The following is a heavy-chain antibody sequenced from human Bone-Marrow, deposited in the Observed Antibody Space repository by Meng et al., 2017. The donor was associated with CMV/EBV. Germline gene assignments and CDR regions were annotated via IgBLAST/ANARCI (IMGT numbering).Heavy chain of an antibody. Sequence: YTFTGYYMHWVRQAPGQGLEWMGWINPNSGGTNYAQKFQGRVTMTRDTSISTAYTELSRLRSDDTAVYYCARDKSIAARRSNWLDPWGQGTLVTVSS. D-gene: IGHD6-6*01. V-gene: IGHV1-2*02. CDR3: ARDKSIAARRSNWLDP. CDR2: INPNSGGT. CDR1: YTFTGYY. J-gene: IGHJ5*02.